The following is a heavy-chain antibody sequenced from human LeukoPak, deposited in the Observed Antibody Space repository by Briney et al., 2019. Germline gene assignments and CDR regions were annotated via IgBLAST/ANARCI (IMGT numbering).Heavy chain of an antibody. V-gene: IGHV4-38-2*01. Sequence: SETLSLTCAVSGYSISSGYYWGWIRQPPGKGLEWIGSIYHSGSTYYNPSLKSRVTISVDTSKNQFSLKLSSVTAADTAVYFCARAFNDGFDIWGQGTMVTVSS. J-gene: IGHJ3*02. CDR3: ARAFNDGFDI. CDR2: IYHSGST. CDR1: GYSISSGYY.